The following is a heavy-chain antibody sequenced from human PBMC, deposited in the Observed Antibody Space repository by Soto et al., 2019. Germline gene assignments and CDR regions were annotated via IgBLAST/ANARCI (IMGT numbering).Heavy chain of an antibody. J-gene: IGHJ4*02. CDR2: ISWNGNII. V-gene: IGHV3-9*01. Sequence: EVQLVESGGGLVQPGRSLRLSCAASGFTFDDYAMHWVRRVPGKGLEWVSSISWNGNIIGYADSVKGRFTISRDNAKNSLYLLMNSLRPEDTALYYCAKGGPDAFCGGGRCYFDSWGQGTLVTVSS. CDR1: GFTFDDYA. D-gene: IGHD2-15*01. CDR3: AKGGPDAFCGGGRCYFDS.